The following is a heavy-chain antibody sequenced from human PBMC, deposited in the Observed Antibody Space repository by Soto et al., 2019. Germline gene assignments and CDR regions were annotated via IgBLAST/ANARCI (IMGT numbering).Heavy chain of an antibody. CDR2: ISSSSSYI. Sequence: GGSLRLSCAASGFTFSSYSMNWVRQAPGKGLEWVSSISSSSSYIYYADSVKGRFTISRDNAKNSLYLQMNSLRAEDTAVYYCARDDFAGGYYFDYWGQGTLVTVSS. D-gene: IGHD2-21*01. J-gene: IGHJ4*02. CDR3: ARDDFAGGYYFDY. V-gene: IGHV3-21*01. CDR1: GFTFSSYS.